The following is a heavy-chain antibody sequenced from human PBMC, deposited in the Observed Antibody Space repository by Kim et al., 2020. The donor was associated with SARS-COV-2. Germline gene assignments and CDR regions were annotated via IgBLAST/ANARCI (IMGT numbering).Heavy chain of an antibody. CDR1: GGTFSSYA. CDR3: ARDVCGGDCYDYYYYGMDV. D-gene: IGHD2-21*01. J-gene: IGHJ6*02. CDR2: IIPIFGTA. V-gene: IGHV1-69*13. Sequence: SVKVSCKASGGTFSSYAISWVRQAPGQGLEWMGGIIPIFGTANYAQKFQGRVTITADESTSTAYMELSSLRSEDTAVYYCARDVCGGDCYDYYYYGMDVWGQGTTVTVSS.